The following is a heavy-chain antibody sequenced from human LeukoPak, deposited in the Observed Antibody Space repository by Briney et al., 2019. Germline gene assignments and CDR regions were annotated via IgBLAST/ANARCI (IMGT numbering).Heavy chain of an antibody. Sequence: PSETLSLTCAVSGGSISSSNWWSWVRQPPGKGLEWIGEIYHSGSTNYNPSLKSRVTISVDTSKNQFSLKLSSVTAADTAVYYCASGAGDYYAFDIWGQGTMVTVSS. J-gene: IGHJ3*02. D-gene: IGHD4-17*01. CDR3: ASGAGDYYAFDI. CDR1: GGSISSSNW. V-gene: IGHV4-4*02. CDR2: IYHSGST.